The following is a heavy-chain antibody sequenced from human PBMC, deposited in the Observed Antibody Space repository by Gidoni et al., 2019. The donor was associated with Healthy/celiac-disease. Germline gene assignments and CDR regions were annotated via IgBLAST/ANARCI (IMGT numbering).Heavy chain of an antibody. V-gene: IGHV3-33*01. D-gene: IGHD5-12*01. CDR1: GFTFSSYG. CDR2: IWDDGSNK. J-gene: IGHJ4*02. Sequence: QVQLVESGGGVVQPGRSLRLSCAASGFTFSSYGMHWVRQAPGKGLEWVAVIWDDGSNKYYADSVKGRFTISRDNSKNTLYLQMNSLRAEDTAVYDCAREAGVATFDYWGQGTLVTVSS. CDR3: AREAGVATFDY.